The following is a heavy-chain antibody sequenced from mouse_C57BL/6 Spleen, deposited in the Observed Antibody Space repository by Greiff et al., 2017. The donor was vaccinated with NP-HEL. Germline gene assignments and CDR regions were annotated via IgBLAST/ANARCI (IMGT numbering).Heavy chain of an antibody. CDR1: GYTFTSYT. J-gene: IGHJ1*03. CDR3: ARSPFGYFDV. Sequence: VQLQQSGAELARPGASVKMSCKASGYTFTSYTMHWVKQRPGQGLEWIGYINPSSGYTKYNQKFKDKATLTADKSSSTAYMQLSSLTSEDSAVLYCARSPFGYFDVWGTGTTVTVSS. V-gene: IGHV1-4*01. CDR2: INPSSGYT.